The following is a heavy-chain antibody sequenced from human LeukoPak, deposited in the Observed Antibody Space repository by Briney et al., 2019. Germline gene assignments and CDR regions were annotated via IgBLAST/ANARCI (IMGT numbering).Heavy chain of an antibody. Sequence: GGSLRLSCAASGYTFSSYAMGWVRQAPAKGLEWVSSISTTGVSTYFAASVRGRFTVSRDNSKNTQYLQMNSLRAEDTAVYYCAKGSGRYGSGSFSDSWGQGTLVTVSS. CDR1: GYTFSSYA. CDR2: ISTTGVST. CDR3: AKGSGRYGSGSFSDS. V-gene: IGHV3-23*01. D-gene: IGHD3-10*01. J-gene: IGHJ5*01.